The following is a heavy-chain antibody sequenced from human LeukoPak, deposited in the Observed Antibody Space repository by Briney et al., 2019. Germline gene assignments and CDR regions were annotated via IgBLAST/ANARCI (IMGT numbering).Heavy chain of an antibody. CDR2: ISSSGSYI. CDR1: RFTFSSYS. J-gene: IGHJ2*01. D-gene: IGHD4-17*01. V-gene: IGHV3-21*01. Sequence: GGSLRLSCAASRFTFSSYSMNWVRQAPGKGLEWVSSISSSGSYIYYADSVKGRFTISRDNAKNSLYLQMNSLRGEDTAVYYCAREYGDYAWYFDLWGRGTLVTVSS. CDR3: AREYGDYAWYFDL.